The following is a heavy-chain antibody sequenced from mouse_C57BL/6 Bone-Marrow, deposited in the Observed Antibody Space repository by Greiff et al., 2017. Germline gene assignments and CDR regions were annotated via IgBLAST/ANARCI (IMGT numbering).Heavy chain of an antibody. CDR3: ARDYGSGYWYFDV. D-gene: IGHD1-1*01. Sequence: LVESGPELVKPGASVQLSCKASGYTFTSYDINWVKQRPGQGLEWIGWIYPRDGNTKYNEKFKGKATLTVETSSSTAYMELHSLTSEDSAVSFCARDYGSGYWYFDVWGTGTTVTVSS. V-gene: IGHV1-85*01. CDR2: IYPRDGNT. CDR1: GYTFTSYD. J-gene: IGHJ1*03.